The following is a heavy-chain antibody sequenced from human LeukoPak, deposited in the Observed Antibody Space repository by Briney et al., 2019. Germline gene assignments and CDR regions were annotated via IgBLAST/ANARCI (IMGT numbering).Heavy chain of an antibody. Sequence: PGGSLRLSCAASGFTFSSSAMSWVRQAPGKGLEWVSSISGSGGSTYYADSVKGRFTISRDNSKNTLYLQMNGLRAEDTAVYYCAKGSVWFGDFACDYWGQGTLVTVSS. J-gene: IGHJ4*02. CDR3: AKGSVWFGDFACDY. V-gene: IGHV3-23*01. CDR1: GFTFSSSA. D-gene: IGHD3-10*01. CDR2: ISGSGGST.